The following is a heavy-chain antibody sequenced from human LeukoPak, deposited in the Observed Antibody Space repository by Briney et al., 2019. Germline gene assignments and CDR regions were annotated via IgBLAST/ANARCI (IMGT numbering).Heavy chain of an antibody. J-gene: IGHJ1*01. Sequence: GGSLRLSCAASGFMFIHYWMYWVRQAPGKGLVWVSRINTDGIFTTYADSMKGRFTVSRDNAKDTLYLQMTSLRAEDTAVYYCARDRIRFSASDSPDDLEHWGQGTLVTVSS. CDR3: ARDRIRFSASDSPDDLEH. CDR1: GFMFIHYW. D-gene: IGHD1-1*01. V-gene: IGHV3-74*03. CDR2: INTDGIFT.